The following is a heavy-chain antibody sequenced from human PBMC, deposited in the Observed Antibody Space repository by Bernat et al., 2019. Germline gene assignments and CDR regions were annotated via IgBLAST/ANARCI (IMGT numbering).Heavy chain of an antibody. D-gene: IGHD4-17*01. CDR3: TRASMTTWPHCFDP. J-gene: IGHJ5*02. Sequence: EVQLVESGGGLVQPGGSLRLSCAASGFTFSTYTMSWVRQAPGKGLEWVSAISGSGDSTSYADSVKGRFTISRDNSKNTLYLQMNTLRAEDTAVYYCTRASMTTWPHCFDPWGQGTLVTVSS. CDR1: GFTFSTYT. CDR2: ISGSGDST. V-gene: IGHV3-23*04.